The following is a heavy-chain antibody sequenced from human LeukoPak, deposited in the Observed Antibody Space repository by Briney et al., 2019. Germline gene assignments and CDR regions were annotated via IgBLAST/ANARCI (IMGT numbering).Heavy chain of an antibody. CDR3: ARLPGIAAAGSY. J-gene: IGHJ4*02. D-gene: IGHD6-13*01. V-gene: IGHV4-39*01. CDR1: GXSISSSSYY. Sequence: PSETLSLTCTVSGXSISSSSYYWGWIRQPPGKGLEWIGSIYYSGSTYYNPSLKSRVTISVDTSKNQFSLKLSSVTAADTAVYYCARLPGIAAAGSYWGQGTLVTVSS. CDR2: IYYSGST.